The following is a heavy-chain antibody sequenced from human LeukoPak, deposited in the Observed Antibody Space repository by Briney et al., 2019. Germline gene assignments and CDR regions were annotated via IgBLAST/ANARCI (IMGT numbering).Heavy chain of an antibody. Sequence: GGSPRLSCSASGFIFNNYWMHWVRQAPGKGLVWISRVSPDGRSTNYADSVKGRFTISRDNAKNTLYLQMNSLSAEDTAIYYCAKVDGTGNTVFDYWGQGTLVPVSS. CDR2: VSPDGRST. CDR1: GFIFNNYW. D-gene: IGHD2-8*02. CDR3: AKVDGTGNTVFDY. V-gene: IGHV3-74*01. J-gene: IGHJ4*02.